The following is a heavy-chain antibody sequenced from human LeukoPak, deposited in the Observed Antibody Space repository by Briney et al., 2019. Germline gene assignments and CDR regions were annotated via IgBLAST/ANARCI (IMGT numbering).Heavy chain of an antibody. CDR2: IYSGGNT. CDR3: ARDYNGGYSYGYH. V-gene: IGHV3-53*01. D-gene: IGHD5-18*01. CDR1: GFTVSSNY. Sequence: GGSLRLSCAASGFTVSSNYMSWVRQAPGKGLEWVSVIYSGGNTYYADSVKGRFTISRDNSKNTLYLQMNSLRAEDTAAYYCARDYNGGYSYGYHWGQGTLVTVSS. J-gene: IGHJ5*02.